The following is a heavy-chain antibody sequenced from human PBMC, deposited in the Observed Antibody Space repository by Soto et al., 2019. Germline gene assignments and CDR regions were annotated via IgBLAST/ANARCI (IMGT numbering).Heavy chain of an antibody. CDR3: ARYSITIFGVVIIPVGGYGMDV. CDR1: GGTFSSYA. D-gene: IGHD3-3*01. Sequence: WASVKVSCKASGGTFSSYAIGWVRQAPGQGLEWMGGIIPIFGTANYAQKFQGRVTITADESTSTAYMELSSLRSEDTAVYYCARYSITIFGVVIIPVGGYGMDVWGQGTTVTVSS. V-gene: IGHV1-69*13. CDR2: IIPIFGTA. J-gene: IGHJ6*02.